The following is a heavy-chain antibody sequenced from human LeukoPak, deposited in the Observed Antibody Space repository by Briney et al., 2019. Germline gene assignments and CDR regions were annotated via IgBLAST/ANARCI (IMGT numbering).Heavy chain of an antibody. J-gene: IGHJ6*02. V-gene: IGHV4-59*01. D-gene: IGHD1-7*01. CDR1: GGSISSYY. Sequence: PSETLSLTCTVSGGSISSYYWSWIRQPPGKGLEWIGYIYFSGSTNYNPSLKSRVTISVDTSKNQFSLKLSSVTASDTAVYYCARDNWNYGSSMDVWGQGTTVTVSS. CDR2: IYFSGST. CDR3: ARDNWNYGSSMDV.